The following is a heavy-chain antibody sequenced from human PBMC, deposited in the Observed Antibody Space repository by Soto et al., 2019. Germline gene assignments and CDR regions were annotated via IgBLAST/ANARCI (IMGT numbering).Heavy chain of an antibody. CDR3: ARDMVRGVTHYYYYGMDV. J-gene: IGHJ6*02. CDR1: GGSISSYY. D-gene: IGHD3-10*01. V-gene: IGHV4-59*01. Sequence: PSETLSLTCTVSGGSISSYYWSRIRQPPGKGLEWIGYIYYSGSTNYNPSLKSRVTISVGTSKNHFSLKLSSVTAADTAVYYCARDMVRGVTHYYYYGMDVWGQGTTVTVSS. CDR2: IYYSGST.